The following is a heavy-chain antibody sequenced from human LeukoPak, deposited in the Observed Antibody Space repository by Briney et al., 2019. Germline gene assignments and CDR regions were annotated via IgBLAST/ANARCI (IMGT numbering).Heavy chain of an antibody. Sequence: PGGSLRLSCAASGFTFSSYWMSWVRQAPGKGLEWVANIKQDGSEKYYVDSVKGRFTVYRDNAKNSLYLQMNSLRAEDTAVYYCARSIAARPWYYYYYMDVWGKGTTVTVSS. CDR2: IKQDGSEK. J-gene: IGHJ6*03. D-gene: IGHD6-6*01. V-gene: IGHV3-7*01. CDR1: GFTFSSYW. CDR3: ARSIAARPWYYYYYMDV.